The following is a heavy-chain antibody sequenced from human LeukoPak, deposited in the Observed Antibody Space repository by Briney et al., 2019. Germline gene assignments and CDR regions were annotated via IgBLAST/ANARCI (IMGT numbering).Heavy chain of an antibody. CDR1: GGSFSGYY. CDR3: ARGGVGWFDP. V-gene: IGHV4-34*01. D-gene: IGHD3-10*01. J-gene: IGHJ5*02. Sequence: SETLSLTCAVYGGSFSGYYWSWIRQPPGKGLEWIGEINHSGSTNYSPSLKSRVTISVDTSKNQFSLKLSSVTAADTAVYYCARGGVGWFDPWGQGTLVTVSS. CDR2: INHSGST.